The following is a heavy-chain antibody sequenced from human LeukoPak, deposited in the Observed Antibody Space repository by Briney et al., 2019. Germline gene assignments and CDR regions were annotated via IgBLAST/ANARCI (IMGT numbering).Heavy chain of an antibody. CDR2: IIPIFGTA. CDR1: GGTFSSYA. D-gene: IGHD3-9*01. CDR3: ARDNGGTHYDILTGYWYNWFDP. J-gene: IGHJ5*02. V-gene: IGHV1-69*01. Sequence: GASVKVSCTASGGTFSSYAISWVRQAPGQGLEWMGGIIPIFGTANYAQKFQGRVTITADESTSTAYMELSSLRSEDTAVYYCARDNGGTHYDILTGYWYNWFDPWGQGTLVTVSS.